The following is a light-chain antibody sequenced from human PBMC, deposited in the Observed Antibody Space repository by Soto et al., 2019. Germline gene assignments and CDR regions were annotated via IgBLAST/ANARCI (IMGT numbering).Light chain of an antibody. V-gene: IGLV1-40*01. CDR2: GNR. Sequence: HSVLTQPPSVSGAPGQRVTISCTGNSSNIGAGYDVHWYQQLPGTVPKLLIYGNRNRPSGVPDRFSGSKFGNTASLTISGLQPEDEADYHCSSCTTSGSYVFGPGTKVTVL. J-gene: IGLJ1*01. CDR1: SSNIGAGYD. CDR3: SSCTTSGSYV.